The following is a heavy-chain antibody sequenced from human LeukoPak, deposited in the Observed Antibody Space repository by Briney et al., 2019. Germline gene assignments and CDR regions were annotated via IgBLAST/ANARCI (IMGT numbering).Heavy chain of an antibody. D-gene: IGHD2-8*01. J-gene: IGHJ4*02. CDR1: GFTFNNYA. CDR2: ISGSGGST. V-gene: IGHV3-23*01. Sequence: GGPLRLSCVASGFTFNNYAMSWVRQAPGKGLEWVSAISGSGGSTYYADSVKGRFTISRDNSKNTLYLQMNSLRAEDTAVYYCAKTAVFTPSGHSDYWGQGTLVTVSS. CDR3: AKTAVFTPSGHSDY.